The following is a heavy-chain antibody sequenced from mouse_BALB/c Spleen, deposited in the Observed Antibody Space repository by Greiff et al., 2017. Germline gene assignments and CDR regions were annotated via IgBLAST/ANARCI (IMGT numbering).Heavy chain of an antibody. CDR1: GFSFSSFG. J-gene: IGHJ4*01. Sequence: EVHLVESGGGLVQPGGSRTLSCAASGFSFSSFGMHWVRQAPEKGLEWVAYISSGSSTIYYADTVKGRFTISRDNPKNTLFLQMTRQRSEDTAMYYCARTESMDYWGQGTSVTVSS. CDR3: ARTESMDY. V-gene: IGHV5-17*02. CDR2: ISSGSSTI.